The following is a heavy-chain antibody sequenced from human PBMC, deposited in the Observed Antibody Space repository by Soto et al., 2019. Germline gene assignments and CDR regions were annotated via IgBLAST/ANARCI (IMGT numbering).Heavy chain of an antibody. Sequence: GSLRLSRAASGFTFTNYRIHWVRQAPGKGLVWVARINSDGTRINYADSVKGRFTISRDNAKNTVFLQMNSLRDEDSAVYFCARAGDWNYVQDFWGQGTLVTVSS. J-gene: IGHJ4*02. CDR2: INSDGTRI. CDR3: ARAGDWNYVQDF. D-gene: IGHD1-7*01. V-gene: IGHV3-74*01. CDR1: GFTFTNYR.